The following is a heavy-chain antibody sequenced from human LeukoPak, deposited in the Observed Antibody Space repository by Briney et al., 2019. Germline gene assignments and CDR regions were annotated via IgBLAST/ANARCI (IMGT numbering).Heavy chain of an antibody. CDR3: ARSYSGSYYGSDAFDI. D-gene: IGHD1-26*01. V-gene: IGHV1-2*02. CDR1: GYTFTGYY. CDR2: VNPNSGGT. Sequence: ASVKVSCKASGYTFTGYYMHWVRQAPGQRPEWMGCVNPNSGGTNYAQKLQGRVTMTRDTSISTAYMELSRLRSDDTAVYYCARSYSGSYYGSDAFDIWGQGTMVTVSS. J-gene: IGHJ3*02.